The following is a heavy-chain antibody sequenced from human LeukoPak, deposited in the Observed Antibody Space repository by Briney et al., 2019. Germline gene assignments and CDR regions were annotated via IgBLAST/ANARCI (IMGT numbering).Heavy chain of an antibody. J-gene: IGHJ6*02. CDR3: AKDNDYGDYVDGMDV. CDR1: GFTFSSYA. V-gene: IGHV3-23*01. CDR2: ISGSGGST. Sequence: PGGSLRPSCAASGFTFSSYAVSWVRQAPGKGLEWVSAISGSGGSTYYADSVKGRFTISRDNSKNTLYLQMNSLRAGDTAVYYCAKDNDYGDYVDGMDVWGQGTTVTVSS. D-gene: IGHD4-17*01.